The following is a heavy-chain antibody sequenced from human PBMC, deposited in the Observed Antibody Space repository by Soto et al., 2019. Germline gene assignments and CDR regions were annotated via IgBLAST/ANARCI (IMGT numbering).Heavy chain of an antibody. D-gene: IGHD4-17*01. CDR2: ISSGGSTI. J-gene: IGHJ4*03. Sequence: QVQLVESGGGLVKPGGSLRLSCAASGFTFSDYYMSWIRQAPGKGLEWVSYISSGGSTIYYADSVKGRCTIARDNAKNSLYLRMNSPRADDPAVYYCARGDYGDCAAHWGQGTMVTVS. CDR1: GFTFSDYY. CDR3: ARGDYGDCAAH. V-gene: IGHV3-11*01.